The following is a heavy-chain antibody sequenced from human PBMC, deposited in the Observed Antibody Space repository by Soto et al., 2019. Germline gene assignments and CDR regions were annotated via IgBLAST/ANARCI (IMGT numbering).Heavy chain of an antibody. V-gene: IGHV3-74*01. J-gene: IGHJ4*02. D-gene: IGHD1-7*01. CDR1: GFTFSSYW. Sequence: PGGSLRLSCAASGFTFSSYWMHWVRQAPGKGLVWVSRINSDGSSTSYADPVKGRFTFSRDNAKNTLFLQMNSLRAEDTAVYYCARAANYAEYYFDYWGQGTLVTVSS. CDR3: ARAANYAEYYFDY. CDR2: INSDGSST.